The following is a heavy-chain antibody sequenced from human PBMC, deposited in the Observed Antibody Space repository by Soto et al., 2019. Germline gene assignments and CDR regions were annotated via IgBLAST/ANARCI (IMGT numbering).Heavy chain of an antibody. Sequence: QVQLVESGGGLVKPGGSLRLSCAASGFTFSDFYMSWIRQAPGKGLEWISYISSSGTTTYYTDSVKGRFTISRDSAKNSLYLQMNTLRDEDPAVYYCARIWGGGGYALIYWGQGTLVTVSS. CDR3: ARIWGGGGYALIY. CDR1: GFTFSDFY. CDR2: ISSSGTTT. V-gene: IGHV3-11*01. J-gene: IGHJ4*02. D-gene: IGHD2-8*01.